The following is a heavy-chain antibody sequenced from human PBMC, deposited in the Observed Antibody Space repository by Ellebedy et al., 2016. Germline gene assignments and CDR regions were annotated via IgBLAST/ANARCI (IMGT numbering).Heavy chain of an antibody. CDR1: GVTFSSYA. CDR3: VRARDETGSYLHY. Sequence: GGSLRLXCAASGVTFSSYAMCWVRQIPGKGLDWVAAISGSGGSTWYADSVRGRFTISRDNSKNTLHLHMNSLRAEDTAMYYCVRARDETGSYLHYWGQGTLVTVSS. V-gene: IGHV3-23*01. D-gene: IGHD3-16*02. J-gene: IGHJ4*02. CDR2: ISGSGGST.